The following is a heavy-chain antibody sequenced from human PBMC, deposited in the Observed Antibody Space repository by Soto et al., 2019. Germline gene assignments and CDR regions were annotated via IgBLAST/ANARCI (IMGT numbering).Heavy chain of an antibody. CDR2: INHSGST. CDR3: ARGGIVVVTATNWFDP. CDR1: GGSFSGYY. D-gene: IGHD2-21*02. Sequence: QVQLQQWGAGLLKPSETLSLTCAVYGGSFSGYYWSWIRQPPGKGLEWIGEINHSGSTNYNPSLKGRVPISVDTSKNQFSLKLSSVTAADTAVYYCARGGIVVVTATNWFDPWGQGTLVTVSS. V-gene: IGHV4-34*01. J-gene: IGHJ5*02.